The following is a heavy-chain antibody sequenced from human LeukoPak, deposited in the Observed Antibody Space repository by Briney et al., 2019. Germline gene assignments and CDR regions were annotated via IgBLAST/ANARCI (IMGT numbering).Heavy chain of an antibody. CDR2: IYPGDSDT. D-gene: IGHD3-10*01. J-gene: IGHJ4*02. Sequence: GESLKISCKGSGYSFTSFWIGWARQMPGKGLEWMGIIYPGDSDTRYSPSFQGQVTISADKSINTAYLQWSSLKASDTAMYYCATYSSGMAYDYFDYWGQGTLVTVSS. CDR3: ATYSSGMAYDYFDY. CDR1: GYSFTSFW. V-gene: IGHV5-51*01.